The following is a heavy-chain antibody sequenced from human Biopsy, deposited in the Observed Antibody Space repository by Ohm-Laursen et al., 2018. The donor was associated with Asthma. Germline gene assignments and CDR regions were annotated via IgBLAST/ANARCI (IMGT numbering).Heavy chain of an antibody. CDR1: GGTFSSYA. D-gene: IGHD1-7*01. V-gene: IGHV1-2*06. CDR2: INPNSGGT. CDR3: AREGITGTTAWFDP. J-gene: IGHJ5*02. Sequence: ASVKVSCNASGGTFSSYAISWVRQAPGQGLEWMGRINPNSGGTNYAQKFQGRVTMTRDTSISTAYMELSRLRSDDTAVYYCAREGITGTTAWFDPWGQGTLVTVSS.